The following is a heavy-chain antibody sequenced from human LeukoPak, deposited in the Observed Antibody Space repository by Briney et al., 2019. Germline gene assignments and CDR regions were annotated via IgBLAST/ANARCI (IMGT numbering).Heavy chain of an antibody. CDR2: INPSGGST. CDR3: ARGEAFGLLLPDAFDI. CDR1: GYTFTSYY. Sequence: ASVKVSCKASGYTFTSYYMHWVRQAPGQGLEWMGRINPSGGSTSYAQKFQGRVTMTRDTSTSTVYMELSSLRSEDTAVYYCARGEAFGLLLPDAFDIWGQGTMVTVSS. J-gene: IGHJ3*02. V-gene: IGHV1-46*01. D-gene: IGHD3-22*01.